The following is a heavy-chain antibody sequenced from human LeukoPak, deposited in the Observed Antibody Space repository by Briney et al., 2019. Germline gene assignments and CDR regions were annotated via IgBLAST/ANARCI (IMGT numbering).Heavy chain of an antibody. CDR1: GGSFSDYY. V-gene: IGHV4-59*05. CDR2: IYYSGST. Sequence: PSETLSLTCTVSGGSFSDYYWTWIRQPPGKGLEWIGSIYYSGSTYYNPSLKSRVTISVDTSKNQFSLKLSSVTAADTAVYYCATLLATVTTKQPEDYWGQGTLVTVSS. CDR3: ATLLATVTTKQPEDY. D-gene: IGHD4-17*01. J-gene: IGHJ4*02.